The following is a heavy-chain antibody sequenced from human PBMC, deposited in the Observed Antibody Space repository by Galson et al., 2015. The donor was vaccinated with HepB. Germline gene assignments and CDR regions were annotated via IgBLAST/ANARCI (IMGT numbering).Heavy chain of an antibody. V-gene: IGHV1-69*06. CDR3: VRLPILDTAMFPYYCCGMDV. D-gene: IGHD5-18*01. J-gene: IGHJ6*02. CDR1: GDTFNNYT. Sequence: SVKVSCKASGDTFNNYTISWVRQALGQGLQWMGGIIPFFGRTNYAERFQGRVTITADKSTSTFYMDLSSLKSDDTAVYYCVRLPILDTAMFPYYCCGMDVWGQGTTVIVSS. CDR2: IIPFFGRT.